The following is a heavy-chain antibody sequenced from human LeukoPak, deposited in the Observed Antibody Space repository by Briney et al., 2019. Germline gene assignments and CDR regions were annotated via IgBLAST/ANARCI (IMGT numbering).Heavy chain of an antibody. V-gene: IGHV4-4*07. CDR1: GGSISSYY. Sequence: SETLSLTCTVSGGSISSYYWSWIRQPAGKGLEWIGRIYTSGSTNYNPSLKSRVTMSVATSNNQFSLKLSSVTAADTAVYYCAIDRYYDFWSGYPRPYNWFDPWGQGTLVTVSS. J-gene: IGHJ5*02. D-gene: IGHD3-3*01. CDR3: AIDRYYDFWSGYPRPYNWFDP. CDR2: IYTSGST.